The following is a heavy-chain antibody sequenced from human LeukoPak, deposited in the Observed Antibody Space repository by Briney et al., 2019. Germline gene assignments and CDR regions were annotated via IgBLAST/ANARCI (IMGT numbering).Heavy chain of an antibody. CDR2: ISGSGGST. J-gene: IGHJ4*02. V-gene: IGHV3-23*01. Sequence: GGSLRLSCAASGFTFSTYAMSWVRQAPGKGLEWVSAISGSGGSTYYADSVKGRFTISRDNSKNTLYLQMNSLRAEDTAVYYCAKDNDFWSGSDYWGQGTLVTVSS. D-gene: IGHD3-3*01. CDR1: GFTFSTYA. CDR3: AKDNDFWSGSDY.